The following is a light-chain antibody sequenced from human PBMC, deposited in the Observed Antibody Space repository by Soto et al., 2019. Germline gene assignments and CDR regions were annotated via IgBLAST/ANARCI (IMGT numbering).Light chain of an antibody. V-gene: IGKV3-11*01. CDR2: DAS. CDR1: QSVSIY. Sequence: EIVLTQSPATVSLSPGERATLSCRASQSVSIYLAWYQQKPGQAPRLLIYDASNRASDIPARFSGSGSETDFTLTISYLQPEDFATYYCLQSYSIPYTFGQGTKLEI. J-gene: IGKJ2*01. CDR3: LQSYSIPYT.